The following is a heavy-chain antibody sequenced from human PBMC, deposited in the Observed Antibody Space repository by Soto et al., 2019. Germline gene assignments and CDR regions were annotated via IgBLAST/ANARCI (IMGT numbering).Heavy chain of an antibody. CDR3: ARVFYYDSSDPVDAFDI. CDR1: GYTFTSYG. CDR2: ISAYNGNT. J-gene: IGHJ3*02. Sequence: ASVKVSCKASGYTFTSYGISWVRQAPGQGLEWMGWISAYNGNTNYAQKLQGRVTMTTDTSTSTAYMELRSLRSDDTAVYYCARVFYYDSSDPVDAFDIWGQGTMVTVSS. D-gene: IGHD3-22*01. V-gene: IGHV1-18*01.